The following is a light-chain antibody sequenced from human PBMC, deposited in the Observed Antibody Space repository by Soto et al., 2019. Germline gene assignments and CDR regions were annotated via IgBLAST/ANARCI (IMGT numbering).Light chain of an antibody. V-gene: IGKV3-11*01. J-gene: IGKJ4*01. CDR2: DAS. Sequence: EIVLTQSPATLSLSPGERATLSCRASQGISNYLAWYQQKPGQAPRLLIFDASNRATGIPVRFSGSGSGTDFTLTISSLEPEDCAVYYCQQRNNWLLTFGGGTKVDIK. CDR3: QQRNNWLLT. CDR1: QGISNY.